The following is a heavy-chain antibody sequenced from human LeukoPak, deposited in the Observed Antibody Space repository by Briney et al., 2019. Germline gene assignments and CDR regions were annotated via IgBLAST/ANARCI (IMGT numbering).Heavy chain of an antibody. V-gene: IGHV4-34*01. D-gene: IGHD3-10*01. CDR3: ARGWRYYGSGSYCWFDP. J-gene: IGHJ5*02. CDR1: GGSFSGYY. CDR2: IHHRPRT. Sequence: PEILSLTCAVYGGSFSGYYWSWIRQPPGKGLEWIGEIHHRPRTNYNPSLKSRVTISVETSKNQFSLKLSSVTAADTAVYYCARGWRYYGSGSYCWFDPWGQGTLVTVSS.